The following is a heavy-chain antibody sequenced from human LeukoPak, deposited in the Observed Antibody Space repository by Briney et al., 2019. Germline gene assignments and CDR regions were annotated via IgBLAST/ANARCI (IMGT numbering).Heavy chain of an antibody. V-gene: IGHV3-48*03. J-gene: IGHJ5*02. D-gene: IGHD6-13*01. Sequence: GGSLRLSCAASGFTFSSYEMNWVRQAPGKGLEWVSYISSRGDTIYYADSVKGRFTISRDNAKNSLYLQMNSLRAEDTAVYYCARPPYSSSWDPGWFDPWGQGTLITVSS. CDR2: ISSRGDTI. CDR1: GFTFSSYE. CDR3: ARPPYSSSWDPGWFDP.